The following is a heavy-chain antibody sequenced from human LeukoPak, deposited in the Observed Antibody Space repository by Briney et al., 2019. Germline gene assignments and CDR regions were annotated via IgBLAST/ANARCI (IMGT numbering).Heavy chain of an antibody. CDR3: AKGYGWEASYYYYYMDV. CDR2: ISSSGSTI. D-gene: IGHD1-26*01. CDR1: GFTFSSYE. Sequence: GGSLRLSCAASGFTFSSYEMNWVRQAPGKGLEWVSYISSSGSTIYYADSVKGRFTISRDNSKNTLYLQMNSLRVEDTAVYYCAKGYGWEASYYYYYMDVWGKGTTVTISS. V-gene: IGHV3-48*03. J-gene: IGHJ6*03.